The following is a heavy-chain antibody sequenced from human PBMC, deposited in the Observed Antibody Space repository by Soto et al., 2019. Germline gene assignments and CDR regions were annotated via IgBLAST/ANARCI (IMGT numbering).Heavy chain of an antibody. Sequence: ASVKVSCKTSGYTFNTYGINWVRRAPGQGLELMGWISAYDGKTTYEEKFQGRVTMTTDTSTSTAYMELRSLRSDDTAIYYCARDPNEFWTSYWFDPGG. CDR3: ARDPNEFWTSYWFDP. CDR2: ISAYDGKT. D-gene: IGHD3-3*01. J-gene: IGHJ5*02. V-gene: IGHV1-18*01. CDR1: GYTFNTYG.